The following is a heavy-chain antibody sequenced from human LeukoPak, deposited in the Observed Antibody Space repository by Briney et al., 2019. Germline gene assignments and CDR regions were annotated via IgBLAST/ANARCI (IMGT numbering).Heavy chain of an antibody. J-gene: IGHJ4*02. CDR3: ARDRPPPLRHIYCSGGSCYGALDY. V-gene: IGHV3-33*01. D-gene: IGHD2-15*01. Sequence: PGGSLRLSCAASGFTFSSYGMHWVRQAPGKGLEWVAVIWYDGSNKYYADSVKGRFTISRDNSKNTLYLQMNSLRAEDTAVYYCARDRPPPLRHIYCSGGSCYGALDYWGQGTLVTVSS. CDR1: GFTFSSYG. CDR2: IWYDGSNK.